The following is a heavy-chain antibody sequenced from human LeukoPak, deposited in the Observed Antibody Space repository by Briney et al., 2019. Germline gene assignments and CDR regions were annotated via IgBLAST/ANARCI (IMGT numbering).Heavy chain of an antibody. CDR3: ARVSGWPWDH. CDR2: ISLSSTTI. V-gene: IGHV3-48*02. D-gene: IGHD2-15*01. CDR1: GFTFSSYS. J-gene: IGHJ4*02. Sequence: GGSLRLSCAASGFTFSSYSMTWVRQAPGKGLEWVSYISLSSTTIYYADSVKGRFTISRDDAKNSPYLQMNSLRDEDTAVYYCARVSGWPWDHWGQGTLVTVSS.